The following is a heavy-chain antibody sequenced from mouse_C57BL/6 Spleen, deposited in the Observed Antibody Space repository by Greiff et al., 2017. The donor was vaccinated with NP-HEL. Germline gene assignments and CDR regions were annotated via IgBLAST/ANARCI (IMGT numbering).Heavy chain of an antibody. V-gene: IGHV5-17*01. CDR2: ISSGSSTI. Sequence: EVHLVESGGGLVKPGGSLKLSCAASGFTFSDYGMHWVRQAPEKGLEWVAYISSGSSTIYYADTVKGRFTISRDNAKNTLFLQMTSLRSEDTAMYYCAIITTVVANYAMDYWGQGTSVTVSS. J-gene: IGHJ4*01. CDR3: AIITTVVANYAMDY. CDR1: GFTFSDYG. D-gene: IGHD1-1*01.